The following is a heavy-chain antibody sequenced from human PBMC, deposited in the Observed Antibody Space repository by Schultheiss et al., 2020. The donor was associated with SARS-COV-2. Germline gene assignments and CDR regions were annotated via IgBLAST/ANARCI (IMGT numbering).Heavy chain of an antibody. CDR3: ARLYSGGYYDYYYYGMDV. D-gene: IGHD3-22*01. Sequence: SETLSLTCTVSGGSISSGSYYWSWIRQPAGKGLEWIGEIYHSGSTNYNPSLKSRVTISVDKSKNQFSLKLRSVTAADTAVYFCARLYSGGYYDYYYYGMDVWGQGTTVTVSS. J-gene: IGHJ6*02. CDR2: IYHSGST. CDR1: GGSISSGSYY. V-gene: IGHV4-61*10.